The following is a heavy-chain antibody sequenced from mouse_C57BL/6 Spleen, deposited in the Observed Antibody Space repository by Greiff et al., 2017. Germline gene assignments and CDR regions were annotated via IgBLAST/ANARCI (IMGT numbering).Heavy chain of an antibody. J-gene: IGHJ4*01. Sequence: EVQLQQSGPELVKPGASVKMSCKASGYTFTDYNMHWVKQSHGKSLEWIGYINPNNGGTSYNQKFKGKATLTVNKSSSTAYMELRSLTSEDSAVYYCASSLYYGNRLDYWGQGTSVTVSS. V-gene: IGHV1-22*01. CDR3: ASSLYYGNRLDY. CDR1: GYTFTDYN. D-gene: IGHD2-1*01. CDR2: INPNNGGT.